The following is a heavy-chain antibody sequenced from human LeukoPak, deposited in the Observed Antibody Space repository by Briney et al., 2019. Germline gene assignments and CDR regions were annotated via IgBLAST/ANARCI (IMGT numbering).Heavy chain of an antibody. CDR1: GYTFTRYY. CDR2: INPSGGDT. D-gene: IGHD2-21*01. Sequence: ASVKVSCKASGYTFTRYYMHWVRQAPGQGLEWMGMINPSGGDTTYALKLQGRVTMTRDTSTSTVYMELSSLRSEDTAVYYCARENGGEDYWGQGTLVTVSS. CDR3: ARENGGEDY. J-gene: IGHJ4*02. V-gene: IGHV1-46*01.